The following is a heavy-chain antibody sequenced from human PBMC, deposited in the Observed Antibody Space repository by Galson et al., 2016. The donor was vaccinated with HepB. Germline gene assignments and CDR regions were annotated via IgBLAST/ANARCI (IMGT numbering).Heavy chain of an antibody. D-gene: IGHD7-27*01. V-gene: IGHV3-64*01. CDR2: INPDGDNT. Sequence: SLRLSCAASGFTFSNYAMQWVRQAPGKGLEHVSIINPDGDNTEYANFVKGRFTLSRDNSKNTLYLQMGSLREEDTAIYYCARNWGADSWGQGTLVTVSS. CDR1: GFTFSNYA. CDR3: ARNWGADS. J-gene: IGHJ5*01.